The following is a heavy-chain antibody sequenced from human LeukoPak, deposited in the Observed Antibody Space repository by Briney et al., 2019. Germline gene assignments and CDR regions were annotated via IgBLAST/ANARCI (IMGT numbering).Heavy chain of an antibody. CDR3: VRRFCAGHSGYYQRDY. CDR2: IYYSGTT. Sequence: PSETLSLTCTVSGGSISSGGYYWSWIRQHPGKGLEWIGYIYYSGTTYYNPSLESRVTISIDTSKGQFSLKLTSVTAANTAVYYYVRRFCAGHSGYYQRDYWGQGTLVTVSA. V-gene: IGHV4-31*03. CDR1: GGSISSGGYY. D-gene: IGHD4-23*01. J-gene: IGHJ4*02.